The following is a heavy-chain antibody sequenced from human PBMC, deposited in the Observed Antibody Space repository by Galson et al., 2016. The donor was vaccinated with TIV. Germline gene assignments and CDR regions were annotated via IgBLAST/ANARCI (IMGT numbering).Heavy chain of an antibody. J-gene: IGHJ4*02. V-gene: IGHV3-30*02. Sequence: SLRLSCAASGINFSNYAMYWVRQAPGKGLEWVAFIRYDGSNEFYADSVKGRFTISRDNSKNMVYLRMNSLRPEDTALYYCARDPGYSSSPYFDYWGQGDLVTASS. CDR1: GINFSNYA. CDR3: ARDPGYSSSPYFDY. D-gene: IGHD6-13*01. CDR2: IRYDGSNE.